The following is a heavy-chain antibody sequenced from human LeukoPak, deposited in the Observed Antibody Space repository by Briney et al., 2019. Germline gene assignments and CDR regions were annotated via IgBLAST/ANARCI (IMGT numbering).Heavy chain of an antibody. CDR3: ARDISASGIFFDS. V-gene: IGHV3-7*01. CDR2: INQGGSAQ. Sequence: GGSLRLSCAASGFTFSTFWMGWVRQVPGKGLEWVANINQGGSAQYYVDSVKGRFTISRDNAENALYLQMNSLRAEDTAVYFSARDISASGIFFDSWGQGTLVTVSS. CDR1: GFTFSTFW. J-gene: IGHJ4*02. D-gene: IGHD6-13*01.